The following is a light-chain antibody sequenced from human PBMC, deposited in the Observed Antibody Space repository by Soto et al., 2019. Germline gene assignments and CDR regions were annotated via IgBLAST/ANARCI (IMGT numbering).Light chain of an antibody. CDR1: QSMSNSY. Sequence: EIVLTQSPGTLSLSPGERATLSCRASQSMSNSYLAWYQQKPGQAPRLLVYGASSRATGIPDRFSGSGSGTDFTLTISRLEPEDFAMFYCQQYGSSRFTFGPGTKVDVK. CDR3: QQYGSSRFT. CDR2: GAS. V-gene: IGKV3-20*01. J-gene: IGKJ3*01.